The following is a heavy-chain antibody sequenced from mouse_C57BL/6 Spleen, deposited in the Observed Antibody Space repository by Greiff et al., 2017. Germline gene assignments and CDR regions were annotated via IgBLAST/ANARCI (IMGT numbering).Heavy chain of an antibody. D-gene: IGHD2-4*01. CDR1: GFTFSDYY. J-gene: IGHJ2*01. CDR3: ARLGDYESY. CDR2: ISNGGGST. V-gene: IGHV5-12*01. Sequence: DVKLVESGGGLVQPGGSLKLSCAASGFTFSDYYMYWVRQTPEKRLEWVAYISNGGGSTYYPDTVKGRFTISRDNAKNTLYLQMSRLKSEDTAMYYCARLGDYESYWGQGTTLTVSS.